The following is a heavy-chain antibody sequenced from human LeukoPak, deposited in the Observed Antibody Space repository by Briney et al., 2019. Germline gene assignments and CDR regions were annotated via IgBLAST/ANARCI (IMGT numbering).Heavy chain of an antibody. CDR1: GFTLSSYG. CDR3: APGEFDY. CDR2: IWYDGSNK. D-gene: IGHD3-16*01. Sequence: GGSLRLSCAASGFTLSSYGMHWVRQAPGKGLEWVAVIWYDGSNKYYADSVKGRFAISRDNSKSTLYLQMNSLRAEDTAVYYCAPGEFDYWGQGTLVTVSS. V-gene: IGHV3-33*01. J-gene: IGHJ4*02.